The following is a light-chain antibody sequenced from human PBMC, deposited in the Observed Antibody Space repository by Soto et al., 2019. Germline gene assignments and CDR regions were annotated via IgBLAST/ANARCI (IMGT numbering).Light chain of an antibody. J-gene: IGKJ2*01. CDR3: QQYTNWPYT. V-gene: IGKV3-15*01. CDR1: QALGNN. CDR2: GAS. Sequence: EIVMMQSPATLSVSPRERATLSCRASQALGNNLAWYQHKPGQAPRLLIYGASTRATGVPVRFSGSGSETEFTLSISSLQADDRAVYYWQQYTNWPYTVGQGTKLEIE.